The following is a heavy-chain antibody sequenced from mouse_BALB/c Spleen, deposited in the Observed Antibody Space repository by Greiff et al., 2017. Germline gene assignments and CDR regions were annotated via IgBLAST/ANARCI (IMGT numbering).Heavy chain of an antibody. CDR1: GFTFSSYT. J-gene: IGHJ2*01. CDR2: ISNGGGST. Sequence: EVQGVESGGGLVQPGGSLKLSCAASGFTFSSYTMSWVRQTPEKRLEWVAYISNGGGSTYYPDTVKGRFTISRDNAKNTLYLQMSSLKSEDTAMYYCARRGGMIFDYWGQGTTLTVSS. CDR3: ARRGGMIFDY. D-gene: IGHD2-4*01. V-gene: IGHV5-12-2*01.